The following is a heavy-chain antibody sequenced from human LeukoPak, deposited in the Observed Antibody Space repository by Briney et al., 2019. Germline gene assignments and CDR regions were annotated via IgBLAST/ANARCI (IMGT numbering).Heavy chain of an antibody. V-gene: IGHV3-74*01. D-gene: IGHD6-25*01. J-gene: IGHJ4*02. CDR3: AREDALERLQ. CDR2: ISSDGSTT. Sequence: GGSLRLSCVVSGLTFRGYWMHWVRQAPGKGLVWLSRISSDGSTTNYADSVKGRFIISRGNAENTLYMEVNNLRAEDTGLYYCAREDALERLQWGQGTLVTVSS. CDR1: GLTFRGYW.